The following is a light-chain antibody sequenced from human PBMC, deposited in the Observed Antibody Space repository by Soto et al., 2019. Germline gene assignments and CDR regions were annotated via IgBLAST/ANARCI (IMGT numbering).Light chain of an antibody. Sequence: ETVMTQSPATLSVSPGKRATLSCRASQSVSSNLAWYQQKPGQAPRLLIYGASTRATGIPARVSGSGSGTDFTLTISSLQSEDFAVYFCQQYKNWPPLTFGGGTKVEIK. CDR3: QQYKNWPPLT. V-gene: IGKV3-15*01. CDR1: QSVSSN. CDR2: GAS. J-gene: IGKJ4*01.